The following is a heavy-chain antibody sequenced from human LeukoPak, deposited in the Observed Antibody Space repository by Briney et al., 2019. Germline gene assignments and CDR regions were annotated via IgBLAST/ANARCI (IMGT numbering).Heavy chain of an antibody. CDR2: INPNSGGT. CDR1: GYTLTGYN. Sequence: ASVKVSCKASGYTLTGYNMHWVRQAPGQGLEWMGWINPNSGGTNYAQKFQGRVTMTRDTSISTAYRELSRLRSDDTAVYYCARYDYSNLDMAEYFQHWGQGTLVTVSS. CDR3: ARYDYSNLDMAEYFQH. J-gene: IGHJ1*01. D-gene: IGHD4-11*01. V-gene: IGHV1-2*02.